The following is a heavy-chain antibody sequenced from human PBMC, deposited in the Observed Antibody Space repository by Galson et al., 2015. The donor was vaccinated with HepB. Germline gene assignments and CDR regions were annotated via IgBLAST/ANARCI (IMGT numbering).Heavy chain of an antibody. CDR1: GDTFSSYG. V-gene: IGHV1-69*13. CDR2: IIPMFGSA. J-gene: IGHJ3*01. CDR3: ARDLTPRVGSYAFGA. Sequence: SVKVSCKASGDTFSSYGFSWVRQAPGQGLEWMGGIIPMFGSANYAQKFQGRVTITADEPTSTVYMELSSLRFDDTAVYSCARDLTPRVGSYAFGAWGQGTMVTVFS. D-gene: IGHD5-24*01.